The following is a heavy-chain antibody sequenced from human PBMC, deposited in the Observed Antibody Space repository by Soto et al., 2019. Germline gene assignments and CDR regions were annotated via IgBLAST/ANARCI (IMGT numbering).Heavy chain of an antibody. D-gene: IGHD5-12*01. V-gene: IGHV1-69*13. Sequence: SVKVSCKASGGTFSSYAISWVRQAPGQGLEWMGGIIPIFGTANYAQKFQGRVTITADESTSTAYMELSSLRSEDTAVYYCARAEGNPVATISYYYGMDVWGQGTTVTVSS. CDR2: IIPIFGTA. J-gene: IGHJ6*02. CDR1: GGTFSSYA. CDR3: ARAEGNPVATISYYYGMDV.